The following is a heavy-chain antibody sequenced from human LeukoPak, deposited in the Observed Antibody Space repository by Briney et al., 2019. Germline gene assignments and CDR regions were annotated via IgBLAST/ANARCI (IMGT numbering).Heavy chain of an antibody. D-gene: IGHD3-22*01. J-gene: IGHJ3*02. CDR3: ARDDDYDSSGYYYEDAFDI. V-gene: IGHV3-21*01. CDR2: ISSSSSYI. CDR1: GFTFSSYS. Sequence: GGSLRLSCAASGFTFSSYSMNWVRQAPGKGLEWVSSISSSSSYIYYADSVKGRFTISRDNAKNSLYLQMNSLRAEDTAVYYCARDDDYDSSGYYYEDAFDIWGQGTMVTVSS.